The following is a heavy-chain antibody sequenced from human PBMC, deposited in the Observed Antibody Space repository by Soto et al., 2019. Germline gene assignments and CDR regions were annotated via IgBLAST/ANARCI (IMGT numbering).Heavy chain of an antibody. CDR3: ARAPTTSSDAYSSPFDY. CDR2: RAPSGGRT. V-gene: IGHV1-46*01. D-gene: IGHD3-16*01. CDR1: GYTLTRDN. J-gene: IGHJ4*02. Sequence: QVQLVQSGSEVQKPGASVKVSCKASGYTLTRDNVHWVRQAPGQGLEWVGIRAPSGGRTGYAPKFQGRVIFIRDTSTSTVFMKLTSLTSEDTAIYYCARAPTTSSDAYSSPFDYWGQGTLVTVSS.